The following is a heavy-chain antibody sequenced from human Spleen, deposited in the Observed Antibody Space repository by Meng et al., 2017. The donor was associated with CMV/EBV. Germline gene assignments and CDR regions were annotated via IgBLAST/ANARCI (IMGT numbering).Heavy chain of an antibody. J-gene: IGHJ4*02. CDR1: GFTFSSYA. CDR2: IYIGDSST. CDR3: AKVTNWSSGSPSTHYFDY. Sequence: GESLKISCVASGFTFSSYAMSWVRQAPGKGLEWISIIYIGDSSTDYADSVKGRFTISRDNSKKTLYLQMNSLRAEDTAVYYCAKVTNWSSGSPSTHYFDYWGQGTLVTVSS. V-gene: IGHV3-23*03. D-gene: IGHD3-22*01.